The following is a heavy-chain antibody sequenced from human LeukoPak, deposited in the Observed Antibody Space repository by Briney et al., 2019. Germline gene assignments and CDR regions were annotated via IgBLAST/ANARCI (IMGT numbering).Heavy chain of an antibody. CDR1: GFTFSSYS. Sequence: GGSLRLSCAASGFTFSSYSMNWVRQAPGKGLEWVSSISSSSSYIYYADSVKGRFTLSRDNAKNSLYLQMNSLRAEDTAVYYCARGGLYSSGWYGDVFDIWGQGTMVTISS. J-gene: IGHJ3*02. V-gene: IGHV3-21*01. D-gene: IGHD6-19*01. CDR3: ARGGLYSSGWYGDVFDI. CDR2: ISSSSSYI.